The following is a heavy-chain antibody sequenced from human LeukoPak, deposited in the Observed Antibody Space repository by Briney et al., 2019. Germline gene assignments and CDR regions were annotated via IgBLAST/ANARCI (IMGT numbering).Heavy chain of an antibody. Sequence: GGSLRLSCAASGFTFSTYWMHWVRQTPGKGLVWVSLITSDGSRTIYADSVKGRFTISRDNAKNTLYLQMNSLRAEDTAVYYCVRDGSGTIPFDYWGQGTLVTVSS. J-gene: IGHJ4*02. V-gene: IGHV3-74*01. CDR2: ITSDGSRT. CDR3: VRDGSGTIPFDY. CDR1: GFTFSTYW. D-gene: IGHD1-1*01.